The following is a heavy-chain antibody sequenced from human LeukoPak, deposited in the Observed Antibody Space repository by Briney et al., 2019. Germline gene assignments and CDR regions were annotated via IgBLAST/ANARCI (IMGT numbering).Heavy chain of an antibody. V-gene: IGHV4-34*01. J-gene: IGHJ5*02. CDR3: ARAPVYCSGGSCYFRFDP. Sequence: SETLSLTCAVYGGSFSGYYWSWIRQPPGKGLEWIGEINHSGSTNYNPSLKSRVTISVDTSKNQFSLKLSSVTAADTAVYYCARAPVYCSGGSCYFRFDPWGQGTLVTVSS. CDR2: INHSGST. CDR1: GGSFSGYY. D-gene: IGHD2-15*01.